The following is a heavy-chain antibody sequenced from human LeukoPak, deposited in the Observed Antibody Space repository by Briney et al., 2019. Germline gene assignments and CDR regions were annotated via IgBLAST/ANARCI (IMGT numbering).Heavy chain of an antibody. V-gene: IGHV1-24*01. CDR1: GYTLTELS. Sequence: ASVKVSCKVSGYTLTELSMHWVRQAPGKGLEWMGGFDPEDGETIYAQKFQGRVTMTEDTSTDTAYMELSRLRSDDTAVYYCARDRSSIAAAWPHGMDVWGQGTTVTVSS. CDR2: FDPEDGET. CDR3: ARDRSSIAAAWPHGMDV. J-gene: IGHJ6*02. D-gene: IGHD6-13*01.